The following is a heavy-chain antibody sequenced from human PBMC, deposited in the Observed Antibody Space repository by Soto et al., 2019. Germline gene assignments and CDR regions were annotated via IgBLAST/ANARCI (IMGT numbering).Heavy chain of an antibody. V-gene: IGHV1-18*01. CDR2: ISAYNGNT. Sequence: ASVKVSCKASGYTFTSYGTSWVRQAPGQGLEWMGWISAYNGNTNYAQKLQGRVTMTTDTSTSTAYMELRSLRSDDTAVYHCARDRRIAARPQGLNYWGQGTLVTVSS. CDR3: ARDRRIAARPQGLNY. CDR1: GYTFTSYG. D-gene: IGHD6-6*01. J-gene: IGHJ4*02.